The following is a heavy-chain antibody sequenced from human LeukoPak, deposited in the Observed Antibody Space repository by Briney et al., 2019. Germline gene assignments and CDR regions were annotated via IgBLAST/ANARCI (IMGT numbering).Heavy chain of an antibody. CDR3: ARTYYYGSGSYSEGAFDI. Sequence: VASVKVSCKASGYTFTGYYMHWVRQAPGQGLEWMGWINPNSGDTHYAQKFQGRVTMTRDTSISTAYMELSRLRSDETAVYYCARTYYYGSGSYSEGAFDIWGQGTMVTVSS. V-gene: IGHV1-2*02. J-gene: IGHJ3*02. D-gene: IGHD3-10*01. CDR1: GYTFTGYY. CDR2: INPNSGDT.